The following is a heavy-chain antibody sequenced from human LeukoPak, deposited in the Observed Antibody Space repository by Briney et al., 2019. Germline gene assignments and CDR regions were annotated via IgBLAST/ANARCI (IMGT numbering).Heavy chain of an antibody. D-gene: IGHD5-24*01. J-gene: IGHJ2*01. CDR2: ISYDGNNK. Sequence: GGSLRLSCAASGFTFSSYDMHWVRQAPGKGREWVAVISYDGNNKYYADSVKGRFTISRDNSEKTLYLQMNSLRAEDTAVYYCARDAYNEEDWYFDLWGRGILVTVSS. CDR1: GFTFSSYD. CDR3: ARDAYNEEDWYFDL. V-gene: IGHV3-30-3*01.